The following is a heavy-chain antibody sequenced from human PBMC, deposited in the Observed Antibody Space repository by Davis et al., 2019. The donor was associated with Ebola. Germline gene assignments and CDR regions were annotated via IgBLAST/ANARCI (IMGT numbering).Heavy chain of an antibody. D-gene: IGHD2-2*02. CDR2: INPSGGST. V-gene: IGHV1-46*01. J-gene: IGHJ4*02. Sequence: AASVKVSCKASGYTFTSYDINWVRQATGQGLEWMGIINPSGGSTSYAQKFQGRVTMTRDTSTSTVYMELSSLRSDDTAVYYCARDGSVAAIELDYWGQGTLVTVSS. CDR1: GYTFTSYD. CDR3: ARDGSVAAIELDY.